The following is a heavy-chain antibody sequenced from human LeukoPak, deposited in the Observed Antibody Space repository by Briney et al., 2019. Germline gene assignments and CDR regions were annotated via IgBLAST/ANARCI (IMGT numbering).Heavy chain of an antibody. J-gene: IGHJ3*02. CDR2: IYYSGST. D-gene: IGHD6-13*01. V-gene: IGHV4-31*03. CDR3: ARPLAAAGRMDAFDI. CDR1: GGSISSGGYY. Sequence: SETLSLTCTVSGGSISSGGYYWSWIRQHPGKGLEWIGYIYYSGSTYYNPSLKSRVTISVDTSKNQFSLKLSSVTAADTAVYYCARPLAAAGRMDAFDIWGRGTMVTVSS.